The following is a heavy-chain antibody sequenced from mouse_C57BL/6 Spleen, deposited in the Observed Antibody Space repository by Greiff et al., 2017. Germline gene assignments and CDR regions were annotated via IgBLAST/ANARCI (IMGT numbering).Heavy chain of an antibody. J-gene: IGHJ3*01. V-gene: IGHV7-3*01. CDR1: GFTFTDYY. CDR3: AGGDCGWFAY. Sequence: EVKLVESGGGLVQPGGSLSLSCAASGFTFTDYYMSWVRQPPGQALEWLGFIRNKANGYTTEYSASVKGRFTISRDNSQSILYLQMNALRAEDSATYYCAGGDCGWFAYWGQGTLVTVSA. D-gene: IGHD2-13*01. CDR2: IRNKANGYTT.